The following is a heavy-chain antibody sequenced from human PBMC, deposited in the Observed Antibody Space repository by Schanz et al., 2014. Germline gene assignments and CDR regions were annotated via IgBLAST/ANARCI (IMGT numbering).Heavy chain of an antibody. V-gene: IGHV3-23*04. CDR1: GFTFSTHA. J-gene: IGHJ4*02. D-gene: IGHD6-13*01. CDR3: AKSQGSSFDS. Sequence: AQLVESGGGVVQPGRSLRLSCAVSGFTFSTHAMSWVRQAPGKGLEWVSSISGDHRNTFYADSVKGRFTISRDNSKSTLYLQMSSLRAEDTAVYYCAKSQGSSFDSWGQGTLVTVSS. CDR2: ISGDHRNT.